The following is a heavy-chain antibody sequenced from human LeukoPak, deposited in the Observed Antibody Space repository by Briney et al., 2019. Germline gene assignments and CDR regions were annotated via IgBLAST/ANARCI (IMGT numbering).Heavy chain of an antibody. D-gene: IGHD6-13*01. CDR1: GFTFGNYG. Sequence: GGSLRLSCAASGFTFGNYGMHYVRQAPGKGLQWVAVISEDGRHKNYADSVKGRFTISRHNSNNTLYLQMNSLRTEDTGIYYCAKDWETTASGTFGSWGQGTLVTVSS. CDR2: ISEDGRHK. CDR3: AKDWETTASGTFGS. V-gene: IGHV3-30*18. J-gene: IGHJ4*02.